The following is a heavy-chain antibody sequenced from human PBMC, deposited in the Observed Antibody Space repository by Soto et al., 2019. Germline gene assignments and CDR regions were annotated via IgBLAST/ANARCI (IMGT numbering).Heavy chain of an antibody. J-gene: IGHJ4*02. Sequence: EVQLVESGGGLVQPGGSLRLSCAASGFTFSYYSMNWVRQAPGKGLEWVSYISSSSTTIYYAESVKGRFTISRDNGKNSLYLQMNSLRAEDTAVYYCAREAAGDFIDYWGQGTLVTVSS. D-gene: IGHD3-16*01. CDR1: GFTFSYYS. V-gene: IGHV3-48*01. CDR3: AREAAGDFIDY. CDR2: ISSSSTTI.